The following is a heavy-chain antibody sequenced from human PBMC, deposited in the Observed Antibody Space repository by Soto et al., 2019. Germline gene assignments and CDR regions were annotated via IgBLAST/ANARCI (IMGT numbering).Heavy chain of an antibody. V-gene: IGHV4-31*03. Sequence: SETLSLTCNVSGGAIRRGGYHWVWIRQHPEKGLDLIGHVYSTGIVFYNPSLETRVDISLEKSNDCFSLQLTSVTAADTAIYYCARNPNDCGEYTVFDVGGHGTLVTVSS. CDR2: VYSTGIV. CDR1: GGAIRRGGYH. J-gene: IGHJ3*01. CDR3: ARNPNDCGEYTVFDV. D-gene: IGHD4-17*01.